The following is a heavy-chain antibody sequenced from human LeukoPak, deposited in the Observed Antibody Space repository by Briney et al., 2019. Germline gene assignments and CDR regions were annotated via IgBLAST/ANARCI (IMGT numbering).Heavy chain of an antibody. D-gene: IGHD6-13*01. J-gene: IGHJ4*02. CDR2: IYYSGNT. CDR3: ARGYSSSWYVY. CDR1: GGSISSYY. V-gene: IGHV4-59*01. Sequence: SETLSLTCTVSGGSISSYYWSWIRQPPGKGLERIGHIYYSGNTNYNPSHKSRVTISIDTSKIQFSLKLSSVTAAVTAVYYCARGYSSSWYVYWGPGTLVTVSS.